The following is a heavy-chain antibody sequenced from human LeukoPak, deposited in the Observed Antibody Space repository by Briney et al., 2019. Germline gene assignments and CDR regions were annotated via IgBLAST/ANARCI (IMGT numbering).Heavy chain of an antibody. D-gene: IGHD6-19*01. CDR1: GYTFTGYY. CDR2: INPSSGGT. Sequence: ASVKVSCKASGYTFTGYYMHWVRQAPGQGLEWMGWINPSSGGTNYAQKFQGRVTMTRDTSISTAYMELSRLRSDDTAVYYCASEGIAVAGGIDYWGQGTLVTVSS. J-gene: IGHJ4*02. V-gene: IGHV1-2*02. CDR3: ASEGIAVAGGIDY.